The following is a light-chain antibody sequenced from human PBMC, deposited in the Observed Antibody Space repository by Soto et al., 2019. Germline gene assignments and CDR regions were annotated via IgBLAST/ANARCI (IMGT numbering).Light chain of an antibody. CDR2: TAS. V-gene: IGKV1-9*01. J-gene: IGKJ5*01. CDR1: QGISSL. CDR3: QHRHSYPIT. Sequence: DIQLTQSASCLSASVGDRVTITYRASQGISSLLAWYQQKPGKAPKLLIHTASTLQSGVPSRFSGSGSGTEFTLTISSLQPEDFATYYCQHRHSYPITFGQGTRLEIK.